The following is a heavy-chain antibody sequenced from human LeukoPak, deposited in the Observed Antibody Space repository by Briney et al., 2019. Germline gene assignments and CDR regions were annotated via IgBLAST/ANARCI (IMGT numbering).Heavy chain of an antibody. CDR3: AKDRIPDGFYSLDH. CDR2: IFGSGAGI. D-gene: IGHD3-3*01. CDR1: GFTFSSYG. J-gene: IGHJ4*02. Sequence: GGSLRLSCAASGFTFSSYGMHWVRQAPGKGLEWVSVIFGSGAGINYADSVKGRFTISRDNSKNTLYLQMNTLRAEDTAIYYCAKDRIPDGFYSLDHWGQGALVTVSS. V-gene: IGHV3-23*01.